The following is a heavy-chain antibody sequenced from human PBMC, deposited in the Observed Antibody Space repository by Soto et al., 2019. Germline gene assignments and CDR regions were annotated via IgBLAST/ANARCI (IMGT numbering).Heavy chain of an antibody. V-gene: IGHV4-39*01. D-gene: IGHD5-18*01. CDR2: IYYTGYT. Sequence: SETLSLTCTVSGGPISSSSFYWGWIRQAPGKGLEWLATIYYTGYTYHKTSLKSHVTISVDTSKDQFSLKLTSVTAADTALYYCARSAIATHWFFDLWGRGTLVTVSA. J-gene: IGHJ2*01. CDR3: ARSAIATHWFFDL. CDR1: GGPISSSSFY.